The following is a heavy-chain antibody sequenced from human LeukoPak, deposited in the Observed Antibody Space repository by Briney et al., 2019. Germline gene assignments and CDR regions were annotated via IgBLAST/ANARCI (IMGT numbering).Heavy chain of an antibody. CDR1: GGSISSSSYY. CDR2: IHYSGST. CDR3: AITWFGGQGGNY. D-gene: IGHD3-10*01. V-gene: IGHV4-39*01. Sequence: SETLSLTCTVSGGSISSSSYYWGWIRQPPGKGLEWIGNIHYSGSTYYNPSLKSRVTISGDMSKNQFSLKLNSVAAADTAVYYCAITWFGGQGGNYWGQGTLVTVSS. J-gene: IGHJ4*02.